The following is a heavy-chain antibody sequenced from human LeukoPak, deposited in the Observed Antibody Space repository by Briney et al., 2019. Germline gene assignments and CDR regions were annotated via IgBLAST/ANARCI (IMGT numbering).Heavy chain of an antibody. D-gene: IGHD6-19*01. CDR3: ARRGPVGGGWGFDY. V-gene: IGHV1-18*01. Sequence: ASVKVSCKASGYTFTSYGISWVRQVPGQGLEWMGWISGYYGNTDSAQNLQGRVTMTRDTSTSTAYMELRSLTSDDTAVYYCARRGPVGGGWGFDYWGQGTLVTVSS. CDR1: GYTFTSYG. CDR2: ISGYYGNT. J-gene: IGHJ4*02.